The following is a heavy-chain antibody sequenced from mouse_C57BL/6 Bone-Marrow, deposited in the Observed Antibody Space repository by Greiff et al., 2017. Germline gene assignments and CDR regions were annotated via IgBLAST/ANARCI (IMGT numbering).Heavy chain of an antibody. CDR1: GYSFTDYN. CDR3: AIWGYYGYFDV. V-gene: IGHV1-39*01. D-gene: IGHD1-1*02. Sequence: EVQLQQSGPVLVKPGASVKISCKASGYSFTDYNMNWVKQSNGKSLEWIGVINPNYGTTSYNQKFKGKATLTVDQSSSTAYMQLNSLTSADSAVXYCAIWGYYGYFDVWGTGTTVTVSS. J-gene: IGHJ1*03. CDR2: INPNYGTT.